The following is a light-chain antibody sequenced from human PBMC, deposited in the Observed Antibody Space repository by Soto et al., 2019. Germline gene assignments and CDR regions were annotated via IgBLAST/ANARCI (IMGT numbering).Light chain of an antibody. Sequence: DLQMTQSPSSLPASVGDRVTLTCRASQSISTYLNWYQQKPGKAPKLLIYAASSLQSGVPSRLSGSGSGTDFTRTISSLQPEDFATYYCQQSYTIPYPVGQGTKLEIK. CDR2: AAS. J-gene: IGKJ2*01. CDR3: QQSYTIPYP. CDR1: QSISTY. V-gene: IGKV1-39*01.